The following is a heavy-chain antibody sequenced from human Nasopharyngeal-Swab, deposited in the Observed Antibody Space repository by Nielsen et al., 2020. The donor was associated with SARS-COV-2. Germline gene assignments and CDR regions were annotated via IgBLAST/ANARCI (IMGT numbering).Heavy chain of an antibody. D-gene: IGHD2-2*01. CDR3: ATAPLGYCSSTSCFGWFDP. CDR1: GYTLTELS. V-gene: IGHV1-24*01. Sequence: ASVKVSCKVSGYTLTELSMHWVRQAPGKGLEWMGGFDPEDGETIYAQKFQGRVTMTEDTSTDTAYMELSSLRSEDTAAYYCATAPLGYCSSTSCFGWFDPWGQGTLVTVSS. J-gene: IGHJ5*02. CDR2: FDPEDGET.